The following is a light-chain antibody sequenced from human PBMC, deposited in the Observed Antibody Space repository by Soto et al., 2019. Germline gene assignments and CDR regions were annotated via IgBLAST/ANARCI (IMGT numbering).Light chain of an antibody. CDR2: DHR. V-gene: IGLV1-40*01. Sequence: QLVLTQPPSVSGAPGQRVIISCTGSSSNIGGGYAVQWYQQLPGTAPKLLIYDHRYRPSGVPDRFSGSKSGNSASLAITGLQAEDEAIYYCHSYDNNFSGSAVFGGGTQLTVL. J-gene: IGLJ2*01. CDR3: HSYDNNFSGSAV. CDR1: SSNIGGGYA.